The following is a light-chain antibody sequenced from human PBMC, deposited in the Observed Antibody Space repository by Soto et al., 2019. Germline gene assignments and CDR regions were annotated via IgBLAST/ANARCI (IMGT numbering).Light chain of an antibody. CDR2: AAS. J-gene: IGKJ2*01. V-gene: IGKV3-20*01. CDR1: QSVSSNY. Sequence: EIVLTQSPGTLSLSPGERATLSCRASQSVSSNYVAWYQQRPGQAPRLLIYAASSRATGIPDRFSGSGSGTDFTLTISRLEPEDFAVYYCQHYGSSPPYTFGQGTKLEIK. CDR3: QHYGSSPPYT.